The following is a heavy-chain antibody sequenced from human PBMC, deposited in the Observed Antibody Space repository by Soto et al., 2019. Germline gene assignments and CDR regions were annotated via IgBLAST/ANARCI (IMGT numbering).Heavy chain of an antibody. J-gene: IGHJ4*02. CDR2: IIPIFGTA. CDR1: GGTFSSYA. V-gene: IGHV1-69*01. D-gene: IGHD3-10*01. Sequence: QVQLVQSGAEVKKPGSSVKVSRKASGGTFSSYAISWVRQAPGQGLEWMGGIIPIFGTANYAQKFQGRVTITADESTSTAYMELSSLRSEDTAVYYCARGGLGSGSHSAYFDYWGQGTLVTVSS. CDR3: ARGGLGSGSHSAYFDY.